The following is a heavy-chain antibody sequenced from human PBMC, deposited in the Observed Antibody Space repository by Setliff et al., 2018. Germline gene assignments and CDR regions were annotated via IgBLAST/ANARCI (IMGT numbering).Heavy chain of an antibody. CDR2: INHSGST. D-gene: IGHD3-3*01. Sequence: PSETLSLTCAVYGGSFSGYYWSWIRQPPGKGLEWIGEINHSGSTNYNPSLKSRVTISVDTSKNQFSLKLSSVTAADTAVYYCAREMGWGDDFWSGYYYYYYVDVWGKGTTVTVSS. V-gene: IGHV4-34*01. CDR1: GGSFSGYY. J-gene: IGHJ6*03. CDR3: AREMGWGDDFWSGYYYYYYVDV.